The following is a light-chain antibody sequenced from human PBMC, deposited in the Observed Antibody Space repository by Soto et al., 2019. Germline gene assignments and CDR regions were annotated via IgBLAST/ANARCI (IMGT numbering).Light chain of an antibody. CDR1: QSISSW. CDR2: DAS. CDR3: QQYNSPSIT. Sequence: DIQMTQSPSPLSASVGDRVTITCRASQSISSWLAWYQQKPGKAPKLMIYDASSLESGVPSRFSGSGSGTEFTLTISSLQPDDVATYYCQQYNSPSITLGQGTRLEI. J-gene: IGKJ5*01. V-gene: IGKV1-5*01.